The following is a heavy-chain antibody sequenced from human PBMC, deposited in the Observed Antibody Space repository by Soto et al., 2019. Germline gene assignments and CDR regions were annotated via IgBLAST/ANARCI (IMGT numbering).Heavy chain of an antibody. CDR1: GFTFSSYT. D-gene: IGHD6-13*01. Sequence: GGFLRLSCAASGFTFSSYTMNWVRQAPGKGLEWVSCISSSGAYIYSADAVKGRFTISRDSAKKPLYLQMNSRRAEDTAVYYCAKSGSASRPHFFDYWGQGTLVTVSS. V-gene: IGHV3-21*01. CDR3: AKSGSASRPHFFDY. CDR2: ISSSGAYI. J-gene: IGHJ4*02.